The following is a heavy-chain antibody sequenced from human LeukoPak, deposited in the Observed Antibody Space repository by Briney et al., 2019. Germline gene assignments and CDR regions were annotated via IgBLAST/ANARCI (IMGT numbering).Heavy chain of an antibody. J-gene: IGHJ4*02. D-gene: IGHD3-10*01. CDR3: AKSYYSSPSFYFDY. Sequence: GGSLRLSCAASGFTFNTFGMNWVRQAPGKGLEWVSAISGSGGSTYYADSVKGRFTISRDNSKNTLYLQMNSLRGGDTAVYYCAKSYYSSPSFYFDYWGQGTLVTVSS. V-gene: IGHV3-23*01. CDR2: ISGSGGST. CDR1: GFTFNTFG.